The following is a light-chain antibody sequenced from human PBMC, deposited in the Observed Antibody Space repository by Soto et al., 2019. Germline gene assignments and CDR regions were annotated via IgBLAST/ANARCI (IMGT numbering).Light chain of an antibody. V-gene: IGKV1-5*03. CDR2: KMS. CDR1: QSISAW. CDR3: QQYNSSPWT. Sequence: DIQMTQSPSTLFASVGQTVTITSLASQSISAWLAWYQQRPGKAPKLLIYKMSASERGVPSRFSGSGSGTEFTLTISSLQPEDFATYYCQQYNSSPWTFGQGTKVDI. J-gene: IGKJ1*01.